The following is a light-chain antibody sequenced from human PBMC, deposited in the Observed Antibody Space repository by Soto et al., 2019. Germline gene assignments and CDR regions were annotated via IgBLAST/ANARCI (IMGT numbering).Light chain of an antibody. CDR1: QSVSSK. V-gene: IGKV3-15*01. J-gene: IGKJ1*01. CDR3: QRYNNWPPT. Sequence: EIVMTQSPATLSVSPGERATISCRASQSVSSKLAWYQQKPGQAPRLLIYGASTRATGIPARFSGSGSGTEITLTISSLQTEDFAVYYCQRYNNWPPTFGQGTKVEIK. CDR2: GAS.